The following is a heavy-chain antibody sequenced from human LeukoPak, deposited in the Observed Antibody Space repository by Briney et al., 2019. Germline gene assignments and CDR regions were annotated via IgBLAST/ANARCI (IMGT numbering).Heavy chain of an antibody. CDR1: VFFFSGYQ. CDR3: ATRATVGSHFDY. J-gene: IGHJ4*02. D-gene: IGHD4-11*01. CDR2: VSFIGGPV. Sequence: GLSVRLSCAASVFFFSGYQMMWVRQAPAKGLEWISDVSFIGGPVHYADSLKGRFSIFRDNVKNSLLLQINTLRAADNAVYYCATRATVGSHFDYWGQGTLVTVSS. V-gene: IGHV3-48*03.